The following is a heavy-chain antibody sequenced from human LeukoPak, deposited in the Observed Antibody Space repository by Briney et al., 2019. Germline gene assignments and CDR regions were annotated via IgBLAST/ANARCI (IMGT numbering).Heavy chain of an antibody. CDR1: GITFSSNW. Sequence: GGSLRLSCAASGITFSSNWMHWVRQAPGKGLVWVSRINGDGSVTNYADSVKGRFTISRDNSKYTLDLQMNSLRDEDTAVYYCARSRGATGYYWVDYWGQGSLVTVSS. CDR2: INGDGSVT. D-gene: IGHD3-22*01. CDR3: ARSRGATGYYWVDY. J-gene: IGHJ4*02. V-gene: IGHV3-74*01.